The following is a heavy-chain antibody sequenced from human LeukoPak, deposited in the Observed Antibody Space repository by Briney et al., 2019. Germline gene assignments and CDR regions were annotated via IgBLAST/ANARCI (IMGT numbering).Heavy chain of an antibody. CDR1: GFTFSSYE. CDR2: ISSSGSTI. Sequence: GGSLRLSCAASGFTFSSYEMNWVRQAPGKGLEWVSYISSSGSTIYYADSVKGRFTIPRDNAKNSLYLQMNSLRAEDTAVYYCASSTRTRLQPDYWGQGTLVTVSS. J-gene: IGHJ4*02. V-gene: IGHV3-48*03. D-gene: IGHD4-11*01. CDR3: ASSTRTRLQPDY.